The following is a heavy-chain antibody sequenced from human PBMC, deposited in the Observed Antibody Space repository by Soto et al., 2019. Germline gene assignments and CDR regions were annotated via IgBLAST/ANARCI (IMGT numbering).Heavy chain of an antibody. J-gene: IGHJ4*02. V-gene: IGHV3-30-3*01. CDR2: ISYDGSNK. CDR1: GFTFSSYA. Sequence: GGSLRLSCAASGFTFSSYAMHWVRQAPGKGLEWVAVISYDGSNKYYADSVKGRFTISRDNSKNTLYLQMNSLRAEDTAVYYCVRERCSGGSCYSDYWGQGTLVTVSS. CDR3: VRERCSGGSCYSDY. D-gene: IGHD2-15*01.